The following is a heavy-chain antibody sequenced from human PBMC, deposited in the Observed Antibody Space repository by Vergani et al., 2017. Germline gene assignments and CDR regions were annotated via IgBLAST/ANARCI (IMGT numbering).Heavy chain of an antibody. D-gene: IGHD6-19*01. Sequence: EVQLVESGGGLVQPGGSLKLSCAASGFTFSGSAMHWVRQASGKGLEWVGRIRSKANSYATAYAASVKGRFTIYREDSKNTAYLQMNSLKTEDTAVYYCTRASSADPWGQGTLVTVSS. CDR1: GFTFSGSA. V-gene: IGHV3-73*02. CDR3: TRASSADP. J-gene: IGHJ5*02. CDR2: IRSKANSYAT.